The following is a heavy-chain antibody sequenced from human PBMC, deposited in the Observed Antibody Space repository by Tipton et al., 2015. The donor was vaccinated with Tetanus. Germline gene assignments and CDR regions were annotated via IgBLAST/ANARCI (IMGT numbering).Heavy chain of an antibody. D-gene: IGHD6-13*01. J-gene: IGHJ6*02. CDR3: ARDGPGTGYGMDV. V-gene: IGHV3-30*03. Sequence: SLRLSCAASGFSFSSYGMHWVRQAPGKGLDWVSLISSDGSDTYSADSVKGRFTISRDNSKNTLYLQMNSLRAEDTAVYYCARDGPGTGYGMDVWGQGTTVTVPS. CDR2: ISSDGSDT. CDR1: GFSFSSYG.